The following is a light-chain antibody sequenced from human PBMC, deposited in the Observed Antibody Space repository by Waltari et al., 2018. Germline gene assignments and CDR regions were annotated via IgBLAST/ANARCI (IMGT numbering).Light chain of an antibody. CDR2: QST. CDR1: KMGDKF. CDR3: QAWDTITGGV. J-gene: IGLJ2*01. Sequence: SYELTQPPSVSVSPGQTASITCSGHKMGDKFPSWYQQKPGQSPVLVIYQSTKRPSGIPERFSGSNSGNSATLTISGTQAMDEADYSCQAWDTITGGVFGGGTKLTV. V-gene: IGLV3-1*01.